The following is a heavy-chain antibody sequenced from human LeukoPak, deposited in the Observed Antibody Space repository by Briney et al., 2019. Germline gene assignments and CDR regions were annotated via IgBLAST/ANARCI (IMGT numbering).Heavy chain of an antibody. CDR3: ATNSTGSAFDY. D-gene: IGHD2/OR15-2a*01. Sequence: PSETLSLTCTVSGASISNTYYWSWIRHLPGKGLEWIGNLYNIGSITYKPSLRSRVTMSVDMSKNQFSLRLTSVTAADTAVYFCATNSTGSAFDYWGQGILVTVSS. J-gene: IGHJ4*02. CDR1: GASISNTYY. CDR2: LYNIGSI. V-gene: IGHV4-59*08.